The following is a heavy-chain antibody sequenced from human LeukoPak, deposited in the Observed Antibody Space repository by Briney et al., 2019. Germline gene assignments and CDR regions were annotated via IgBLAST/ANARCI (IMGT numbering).Heavy chain of an antibody. CDR1: GGSISSYY. CDR2: IYYSGST. J-gene: IGHJ5*02. Sequence: SETLSLTCTVSGGSISSYYWSWIRQPPGKGLEWIGYIYYSGSTNYNPSLKSRVTISVDTSKNQFSLKLSSVTAADTAVYYCARGRHTTVTTSRFDPWGQGTLVTVSS. V-gene: IGHV4-59*12. D-gene: IGHD4-17*01. CDR3: ARGRHTTVTTSRFDP.